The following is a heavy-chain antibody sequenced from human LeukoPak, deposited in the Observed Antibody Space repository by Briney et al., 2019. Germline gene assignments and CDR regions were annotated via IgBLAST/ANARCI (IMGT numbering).Heavy chain of an antibody. CDR2: IIPIFGTA. Sequence: SVKVSCKASVGTFSSYAVSWARQAPGQGLEWMGGIIPIFGTANYAQKFQGRVTITADESTSTAYMELSSLRSEGTAVCYCASSGRAIVATIHYYYYYMDVWGKGTTVTISS. CDR1: VGTFSSYA. CDR3: ASSGRAIVATIHYYYYYMDV. V-gene: IGHV1-69*01. J-gene: IGHJ6*03. D-gene: IGHD5-12*01.